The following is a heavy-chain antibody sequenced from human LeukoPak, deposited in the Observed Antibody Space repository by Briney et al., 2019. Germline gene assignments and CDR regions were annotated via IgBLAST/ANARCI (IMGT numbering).Heavy chain of an antibody. CDR1: GYNFTSYW. CDR3: ARGVEMATLNAFDI. D-gene: IGHD5-24*01. V-gene: IGHV5-51*01. CDR2: IYPGDSDT. Sequence: GESLKISCKGSGYNFTSYWIGWVRQMPGKGLEWMGIIYPGDSDTRYSPSFQGQGTISADKSISTAYLQWSSLRASDTAMHYCARGVEMATLNAFDIWGQGTMVTVSS. J-gene: IGHJ3*02.